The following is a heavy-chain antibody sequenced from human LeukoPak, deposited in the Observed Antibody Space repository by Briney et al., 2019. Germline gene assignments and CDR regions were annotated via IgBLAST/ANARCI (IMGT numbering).Heavy chain of an antibody. J-gene: IGHJ5*02. Sequence: AGGSLRLSCAASGFTFSSYAMSWVRQAPGKGLEWVSGISDSGVIKDYADSVKGRFTISRDNSKNTLYLQMNSLRAEDTAVYYCAKYREYCSSPMCAALDPWGQGTLVTVSS. V-gene: IGHV3-23*01. CDR3: AKYREYCSSPMCAALDP. CDR2: ISDSGVIK. CDR1: GFTFSSYA. D-gene: IGHD2-2*01.